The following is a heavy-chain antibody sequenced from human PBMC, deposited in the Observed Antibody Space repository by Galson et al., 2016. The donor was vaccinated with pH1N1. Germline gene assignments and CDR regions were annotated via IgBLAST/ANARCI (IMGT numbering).Heavy chain of an antibody. CDR3: ASWDNGWYNFFDY. CDR2: VKQDGSEK. D-gene: IGHD6-19*01. Sequence: SLRLSCAASGFTFSSHWMSWVRQAPGKGLEWVANVKQDGSEKHYVDSVKGRFTISRDNAKNSLYLQMNRLRAEDTAVYYCASWDNGWYNFFDYWGRGILVTVSS. V-gene: IGHV3-7*01. CDR1: GFTFSSHW. J-gene: IGHJ4*02.